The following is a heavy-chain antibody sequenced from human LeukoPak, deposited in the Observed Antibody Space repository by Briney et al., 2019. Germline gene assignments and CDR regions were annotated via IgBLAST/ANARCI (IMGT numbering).Heavy chain of an antibody. Sequence: GGPLRLSCAASGFTVSSNYMSWVRQAPGKGLEWVSAIYTDDITYYAESVKGRFTISRDNSKNTLYLQMNSLRAEDTAVYYCARDLIQYYGVGSRLEDYYYGMDVWGQGTTVTVSS. CDR1: GFTVSSNY. D-gene: IGHD3-10*01. CDR3: ARDLIQYYGVGSRLEDYYYGMDV. CDR2: IYTDDIT. J-gene: IGHJ6*02. V-gene: IGHV3-66*01.